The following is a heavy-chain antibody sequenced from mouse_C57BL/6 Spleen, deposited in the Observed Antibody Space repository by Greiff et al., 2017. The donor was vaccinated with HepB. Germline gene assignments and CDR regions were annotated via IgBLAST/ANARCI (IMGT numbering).Heavy chain of an antibody. CDR3: ARVLLSPYAMDY. CDR1: GFTFSDYY. V-gene: IGHV5-16*01. CDR2: INYDGSST. J-gene: IGHJ4*01. Sequence: EVHLVESEGGLVQPGSSMKLSCTASGFTFSDYYMAWVRQVPEKGLEWVANINYDGSSTYYLDSLKSRFIISRDNAKNILYLQMSSLKSEDTATYYCARVLLSPYAMDYWGQGTSVTVSS. D-gene: IGHD2-10*01.